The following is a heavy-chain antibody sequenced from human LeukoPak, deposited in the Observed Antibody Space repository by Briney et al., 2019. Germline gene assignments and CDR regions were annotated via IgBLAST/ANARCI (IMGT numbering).Heavy chain of an antibody. CDR3: AKDHDYVWGSYRYSHFDY. D-gene: IGHD3-16*02. V-gene: IGHV3-23*01. CDR1: GFTFSSYA. J-gene: IGHJ4*02. Sequence: GGSLRLSCAAPGFTFSSYAMSWVRQAPGKGLEWVSAISGSGGSTYYADSVKGRFTISRDNSKNTLYLQMNSLRAEDTAVYYCAKDHDYVWGSYRYSHFDYWGQGTLVTVSS. CDR2: ISGSGGST.